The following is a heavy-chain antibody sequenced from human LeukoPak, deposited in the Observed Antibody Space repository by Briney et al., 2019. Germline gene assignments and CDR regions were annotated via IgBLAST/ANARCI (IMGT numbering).Heavy chain of an antibody. V-gene: IGHV3-7*03. D-gene: IGHD2-2*01. Sequence: GGSLRLSCAASGFTFNSYWMSWVRQAPGKGLEWVANINQDGSQKYYVDSVKGQFTISRDNAKNSLYLQMNSLRAEDTAVYYCARWVVVPAAMPNAEAFDIWGQGTMVTVSS. CDR1: GFTFNSYW. CDR3: ARWVVVPAAMPNAEAFDI. CDR2: INQDGSQK. J-gene: IGHJ3*02.